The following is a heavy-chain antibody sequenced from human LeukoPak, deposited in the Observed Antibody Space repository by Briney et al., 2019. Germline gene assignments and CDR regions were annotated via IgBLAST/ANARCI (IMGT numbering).Heavy chain of an antibody. CDR2: ISSSSSYI. CDR3: ARDSTVTTIDY. D-gene: IGHD4-17*01. J-gene: IGHJ4*02. Sequence: GGSLRLSCVASGFTFSSYNMNWVRQAPGKGLEWVSSISSSSSYIYYADSVKDRFTISRDNAKNSLYLQMNSLRAEDTAVYYCARDSTVTTIDYWGQGTLVAVSS. CDR1: GFTFSSYN. V-gene: IGHV3-21*01.